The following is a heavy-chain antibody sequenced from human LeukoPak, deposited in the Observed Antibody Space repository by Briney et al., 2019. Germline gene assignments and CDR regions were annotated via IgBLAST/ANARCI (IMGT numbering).Heavy chain of an antibody. CDR1: GFTFSSYG. CDR3: ANDGSQHGSGSYLEY. Sequence: GGSLRLSCAASGFTFSSYGMHWVRQATGKGLEWVAFIRYDGSNEYYADSVKGRFTISRDNSKNTLYLQMNSLRAEDTAVYFCANDGSQHGSGSYLEYWGQGTLVTVSS. J-gene: IGHJ4*02. D-gene: IGHD3-10*01. CDR2: IRYDGSNE. V-gene: IGHV3-30*02.